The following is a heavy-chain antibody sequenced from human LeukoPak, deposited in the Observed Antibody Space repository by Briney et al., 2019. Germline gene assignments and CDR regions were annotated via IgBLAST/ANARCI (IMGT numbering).Heavy chain of an antibody. D-gene: IGHD4-17*01. CDR1: GYTYTSYD. CDR2: MNPNSGNT. Sequence: ASVKVSCKASGYTYTSYDINWVRQATGQGLEWMGWMNPNSGNTGYAQKFQGRVTITRNTSISTAYMELSSLRSEDTAVYYCARRLDYGDYCFDYWGQGTLVTVSS. CDR3: ARRLDYGDYCFDY. J-gene: IGHJ4*02. V-gene: IGHV1-8*03.